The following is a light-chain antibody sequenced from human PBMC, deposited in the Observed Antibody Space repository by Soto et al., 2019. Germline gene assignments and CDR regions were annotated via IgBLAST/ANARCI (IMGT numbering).Light chain of an antibody. V-gene: IGKV3-11*01. CDR3: QQRSNWPPYT. CDR2: DAS. Sequence: EIVLTQSPATLSLSPGERATFSCRASQSVSSYLAWYQQKPGQAPRLLIYDASNRATGIPARFSSSGSGTDFTLTISSLEPEDFAVYYCQQRSNWPPYTLGQGTNQEIQ. J-gene: IGKJ2*01. CDR1: QSVSSY.